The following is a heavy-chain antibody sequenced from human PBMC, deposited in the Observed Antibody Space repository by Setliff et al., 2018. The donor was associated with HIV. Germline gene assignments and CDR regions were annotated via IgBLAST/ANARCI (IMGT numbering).Heavy chain of an antibody. Sequence: PSETLSLTCAVYGGSFSGYYWSWIRQPPGKGLEWIGEFNHGKSTNNNPSLKSRVTISGDTTKNQFSLKLTSVTAADTAVYYCARNTRAGDFDYWGQGTLVTVSS. CDR2: FNHGKST. CDR3: ARNTRAGDFDY. D-gene: IGHD3-10*01. V-gene: IGHV4-34*01. J-gene: IGHJ4*02. CDR1: GGSFSGYY.